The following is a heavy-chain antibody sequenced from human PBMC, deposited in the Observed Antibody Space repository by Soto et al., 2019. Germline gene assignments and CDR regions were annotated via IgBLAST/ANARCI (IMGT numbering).Heavy chain of an antibody. J-gene: IGHJ4*02. V-gene: IGHV3-72*01. CDR2: ARNKANSYTT. CDR3: ARLMGTGFDL. D-gene: IGHD2-8*01. CDR1: GFTFSDHH. Sequence: GGSLRLSCAASGFTFSDHHMDWVRQAPGKGLEWVGRARNKANSYTTAYAASVKGRFTISRDDSKNSLSLQMNSLKSEDTAVFFCARLMGTGFDLWGQGPLAPVSS.